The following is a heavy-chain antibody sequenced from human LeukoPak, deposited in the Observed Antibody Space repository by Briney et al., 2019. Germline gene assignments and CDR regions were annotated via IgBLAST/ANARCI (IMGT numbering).Heavy chain of an antibody. D-gene: IGHD5-18*01. Sequence: GGSLRLSCAASGFTFSSYAMHWVRQAPGKGLEWVAVISYDGSNKYYADSVKGRFTISRDNSKNTLYLQMNSLRAEDTAVYYSARGSRYSYGYLDYWGQGTLVTVSS. J-gene: IGHJ4*02. V-gene: IGHV3-30-3*01. CDR1: GFTFSSYA. CDR2: ISYDGSNK. CDR3: ARGSRYSYGYLDY.